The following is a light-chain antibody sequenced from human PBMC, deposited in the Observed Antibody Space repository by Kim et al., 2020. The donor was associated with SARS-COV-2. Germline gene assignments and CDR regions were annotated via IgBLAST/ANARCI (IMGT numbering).Light chain of an antibody. CDR1: QTIGTN. Sequence: IVLTQSPATLSVSPGERATLSCSADQTIGTNLAWYQQKPGQAPSLLIYGASNRATGVPARFSGSGSGTEFTLTISSLQSEDFAVYFCQQYKNWPPYTFGQGTKLEIK. V-gene: IGKV3-15*01. J-gene: IGKJ2*01. CDR2: GAS. CDR3: QQYKNWPPYT.